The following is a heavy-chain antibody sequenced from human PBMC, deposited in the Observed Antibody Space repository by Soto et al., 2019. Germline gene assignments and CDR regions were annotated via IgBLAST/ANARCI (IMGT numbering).Heavy chain of an antibody. D-gene: IGHD3-22*01. Sequence: ASVKVCCKASGYTFTSYGISWVRQAPGQGLERMGWISAYNGNTNYAQKLQGRVTMTTDTSTSTAYMELRSLRSDDTAVYYCATHKDYYDSSGYHHWGQGTLVTVSS. CDR2: ISAYNGNT. V-gene: IGHV1-18*04. J-gene: IGHJ5*02. CDR1: GYTFTSYG. CDR3: ATHKDYYDSSGYHH.